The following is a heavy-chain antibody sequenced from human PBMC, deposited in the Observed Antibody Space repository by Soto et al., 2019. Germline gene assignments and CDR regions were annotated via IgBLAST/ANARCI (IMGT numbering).Heavy chain of an antibody. CDR1: GFTFNSYA. Sequence: EVRLMESGGGFLQPGGSQRLSCVASGFTFNSYAMSWVRQTPEKGLEWVSAISGSGLQTYYAESVQGRFTISRDNSKTTLYLHMNRRRAEDSRIYYCAKGRYFDASGRSANFWGPGTLVTVAS. CDR3: AKGRYFDASGRSANF. V-gene: IGHV3-23*01. J-gene: IGHJ4*02. D-gene: IGHD3-9*01. CDR2: ISGSGLQT.